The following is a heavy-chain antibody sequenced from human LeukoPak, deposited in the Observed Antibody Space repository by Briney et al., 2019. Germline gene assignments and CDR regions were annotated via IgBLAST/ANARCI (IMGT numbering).Heavy chain of an antibody. J-gene: IGHJ4*02. CDR2: INPNSGGT. V-gene: IGHV1-2*02. Sequence: ASVKVSCKASGYTFTGYYMPWVRQAPGQGLEWMGWINPNSGGTNYAQKFQGRVTMTRDTSASTAYMELSRLRSDDTAVYYCARVGITFGGGDYWGQGTLVTVSS. CDR3: ARVGITFGGGDY. D-gene: IGHD3-16*01. CDR1: GYTFTGYY.